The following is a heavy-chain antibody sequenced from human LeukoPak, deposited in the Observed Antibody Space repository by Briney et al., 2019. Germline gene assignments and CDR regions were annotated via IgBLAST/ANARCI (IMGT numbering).Heavy chain of an antibody. J-gene: IGHJ6*02. D-gene: IGHD4-17*01. CDR2: ISYDGSNK. V-gene: IGHV3-30-3*01. CDR1: GFTFSSYA. Sequence: GGSLRLPCAASGFTFSSYAMHWVRQAPGKGLEWVAVISYDGSNKYYADSVKGRFTISRDNSKNTLYLQMNSLRAEDTAVYYCAREGDYGDYGYYYYGMDVWGQGTTVTVSS. CDR3: AREGDYGDYGYYYYGMDV.